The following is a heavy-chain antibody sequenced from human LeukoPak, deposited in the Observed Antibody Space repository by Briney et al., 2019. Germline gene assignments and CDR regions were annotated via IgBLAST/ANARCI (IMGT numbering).Heavy chain of an antibody. Sequence: ASVKVSCKASGGTFSSYAISWVRQAPGQGLEWMGGIIPIFGTANYAQKFQGRVTITADKSTSTAYMELSSLRSEDTAVYYCARGDGYSGYDSPNDYWGQGTLVTVSS. CDR3: ARGDGYSGYDSPNDY. J-gene: IGHJ4*02. CDR2: IIPIFGTA. CDR1: GGTFSSYA. V-gene: IGHV1-69*06. D-gene: IGHD5-12*01.